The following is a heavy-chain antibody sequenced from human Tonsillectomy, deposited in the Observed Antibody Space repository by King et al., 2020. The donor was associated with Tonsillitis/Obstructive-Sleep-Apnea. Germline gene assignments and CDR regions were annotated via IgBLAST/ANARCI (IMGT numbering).Heavy chain of an antibody. Sequence: QLQESGPGLLKPSETLSXTCTVSGGSMSSYYWNWIRQAPGKGLEWIAYIYYSGSTNYNPSXKXRVTISLDTSKNQISLKLKSVTGADTAGYYCASGXFWSGSXVHYYYMGXWGKXXXVSVSS. CDR2: IYYSGST. V-gene: IGHV4-59*01. D-gene: IGHD3-3*01. J-gene: IGHJ6*03. CDR3: ASGXFWSGSXVHYYYMGX. CDR1: GGSMSSYY.